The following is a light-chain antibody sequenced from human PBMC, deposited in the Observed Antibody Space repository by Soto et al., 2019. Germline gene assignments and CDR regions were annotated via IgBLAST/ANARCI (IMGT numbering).Light chain of an antibody. Sequence: EIVMTQSPATLSASPGERAILSCRASQSVSNNLAWYQQKPGQAPSLLIYHASTRASGIPARFSGSGSGTEFTLTIGSLQSEDFAVYYCQQYNEWPLTFGGGTKVEIK. V-gene: IGKV3-15*01. CDR3: QQYNEWPLT. CDR2: HAS. J-gene: IGKJ4*01. CDR1: QSVSNN.